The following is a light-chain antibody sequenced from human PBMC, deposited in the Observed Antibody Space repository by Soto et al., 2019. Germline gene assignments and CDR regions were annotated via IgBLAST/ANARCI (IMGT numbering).Light chain of an antibody. V-gene: IGLV2-14*01. Sequence: QSALTQPASVSGSPGRSITISCTGTRSDVGGYNYVSWYQQHPGKAPKLMIYEVSNRPSGVSNRFSGSKSGNTASLTISGLQAEDEASYSCSSYTPSSTIVVFGGGTKLTVL. CDR2: EVS. J-gene: IGLJ2*01. CDR1: RSDVGGYNY. CDR3: SSYTPSSTIVV.